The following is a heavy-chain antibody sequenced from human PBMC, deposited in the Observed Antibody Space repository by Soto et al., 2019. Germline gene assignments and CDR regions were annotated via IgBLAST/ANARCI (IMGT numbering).Heavy chain of an antibody. D-gene: IGHD2-2*01. V-gene: IGHV4-34*01. Sequence: QVQLQQWGAGLLKPSETLSLTCAVYGGSFSGYYWSWIRQPPGKGLEWIGEINHSGSTNYNPSLKSRATISVDTSKNQFSRKLSSVTAADTAVYYCARGRRRYCRSTSCYAAFDYWGQGTLVTVSS. J-gene: IGHJ4*02. CDR3: ARGRRRYCRSTSCYAAFDY. CDR1: GGSFSGYY. CDR2: INHSGST.